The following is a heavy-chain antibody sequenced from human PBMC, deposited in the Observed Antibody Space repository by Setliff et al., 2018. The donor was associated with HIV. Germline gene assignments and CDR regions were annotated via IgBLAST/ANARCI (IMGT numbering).Heavy chain of an antibody. V-gene: IGHV3-7*05. Sequence: GGSLRLSCAASGFTFSTYWMSWVRQAPGKGLEWVANIKQDGSEKHYMDSVKGRFTISRDNAKNSLYLQMNSLRVEDTAVYYCATDCAVVGGTGSLDSWGQGTRVTVSS. CDR1: GFTFSTYW. CDR3: ATDCAVVGGTGSLDS. CDR2: IKQDGSEK. D-gene: IGHD1-26*01. J-gene: IGHJ4*02.